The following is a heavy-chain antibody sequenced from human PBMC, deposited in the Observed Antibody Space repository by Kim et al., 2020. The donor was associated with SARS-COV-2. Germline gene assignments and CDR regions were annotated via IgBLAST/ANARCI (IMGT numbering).Heavy chain of an antibody. J-gene: IGHJ4*02. CDR2: IKQDGTEK. V-gene: IGHV3-7*01. Sequence: GGSLRLSCAASGFTFSTFWMSWVRQAPGKGLEWVANIKQDGTEKYYVDSVKGRFTISRDNAKNSLSLQMNSLRAEDTAVYYCARDSRGTSSAFDSWGRGTLVTVSS. D-gene: IGHD6-19*01. CDR3: ARDSRGTSSAFDS. CDR1: GFTFSTFW.